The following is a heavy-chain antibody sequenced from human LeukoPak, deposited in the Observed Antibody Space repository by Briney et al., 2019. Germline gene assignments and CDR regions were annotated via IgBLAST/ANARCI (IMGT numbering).Heavy chain of an antibody. Sequence: SETLSLTCTVSGGSISSSSYYWGWIRQPPGKGLEWIGSIYYSGSTYYNPSLKSRVTISVDTSKNQFSLKLSSVTAADTAVYYCARVADYGGGALDYWGQGTLVTVSS. CDR1: GGSISSSSYY. CDR2: IYYSGST. V-gene: IGHV4-39*07. CDR3: ARVADYGGGALDY. D-gene: IGHD3-16*01. J-gene: IGHJ4*02.